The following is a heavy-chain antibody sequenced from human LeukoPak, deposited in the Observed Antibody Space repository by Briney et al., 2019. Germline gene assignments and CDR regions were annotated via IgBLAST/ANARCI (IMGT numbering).Heavy chain of an antibody. V-gene: IGHV4-38-2*01. CDR2: IYHSGST. CDR3: ARHWGYSEFDY. Sequence: SETLSLTCAVSGYSISSGYYWGWIRQPPGKGLEWIGSIYHSGSTYYNPSLKSRVTISVDTSKNQFSLKLSSVTAADTAVYYFARHWGYSEFDYWGQGTLVTVSS. D-gene: IGHD5-24*01. CDR1: GYSISSGYY. J-gene: IGHJ4*02.